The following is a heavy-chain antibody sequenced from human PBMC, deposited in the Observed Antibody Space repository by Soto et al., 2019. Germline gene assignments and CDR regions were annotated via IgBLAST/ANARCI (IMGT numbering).Heavy chain of an antibody. Sequence: QVQLQQWGAGLLKPSETLSLTCAVYGGSFSGYYWSWIRQPPGKGLEWLGEINHSGSTNYNPSLKRRVTMSVDTSRKHSSLKLSSVTAADTAVYYCARARYCTSASCPGYFQHCGQGTVVTVSS. CDR1: GGSFSGYY. D-gene: IGHD2-2*01. V-gene: IGHV4-34*01. CDR3: ARARYCTSASCPGYFQH. J-gene: IGHJ1*01. CDR2: INHSGST.